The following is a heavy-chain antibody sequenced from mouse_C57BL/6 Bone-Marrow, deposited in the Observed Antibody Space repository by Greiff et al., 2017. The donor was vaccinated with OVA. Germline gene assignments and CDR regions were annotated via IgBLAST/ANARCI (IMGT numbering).Heavy chain of an antibody. D-gene: IGHD6-1*01. J-gene: IGHJ4*01. CDR3: ARQGGLYYAMDY. Sequence: EVKLVESGGGLVQPGGSLKLSCAASGFTFSDYYMYWVRQTPEKRLEWVAYISNGGGSTYYPDTVKGRFTISRDNAKNTLYLQMSRLKSEDTAMYYCARQGGLYYAMDYWGQGTSVTVSS. V-gene: IGHV5-12*01. CDR2: ISNGGGST. CDR1: GFTFSDYY.